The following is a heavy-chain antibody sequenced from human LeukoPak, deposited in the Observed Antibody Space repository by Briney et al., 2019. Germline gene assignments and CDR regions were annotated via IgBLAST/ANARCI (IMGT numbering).Heavy chain of an antibody. CDR1: GFTFSTYV. D-gene: IGHD5-18*01. CDR3: ARDRGYTYGHPFDY. Sequence: GGSLRLSCAASGFTFSTYVMHWVRQAPGKGREWVALIWHDGSNKYYADSVKDRFTISRDNSKNTMYRQMNRLRAEDTAVYYCARDRGYTYGHPFDYWGQGTLVTVSS. V-gene: IGHV3-33*01. CDR2: IWHDGSNK. J-gene: IGHJ4*02.